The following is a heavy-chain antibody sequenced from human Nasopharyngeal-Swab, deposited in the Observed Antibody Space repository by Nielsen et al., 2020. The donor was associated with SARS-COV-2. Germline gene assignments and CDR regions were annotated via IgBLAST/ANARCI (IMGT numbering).Heavy chain of an antibody. CDR2: ISWNSGSI. CDR3: AAMVNPHYYYYMDV. CDR1: GFTFDDYA. Sequence: SLKISCAASGFTFDDYAMHWVRQASGKGLEWVSGISWNSGSIGYADSVKGRFTISRDNAKNSLYLQMNSLRAEDTALYYCAAMVNPHYYYYMDVWGKGTTVTVSS. V-gene: IGHV3-9*01. J-gene: IGHJ6*03. D-gene: IGHD5-18*01.